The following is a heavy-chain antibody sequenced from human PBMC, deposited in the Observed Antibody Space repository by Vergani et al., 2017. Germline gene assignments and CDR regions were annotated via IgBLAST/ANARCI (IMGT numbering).Heavy chain of an antibody. V-gene: IGHV4-34*01. Sequence: QVQLQQWGAGLLKPSETLSLTCAVYGGSFSGYYWSWIRQPPGKGLEWIGEINHSGSTNYNPSLKSRVTISVDTSKNQFSLKLSSVTAADTAVYYCARLGYYYGSGSYYLYYFDDWGQGTLVTVSS. CDR2: INHSGST. CDR1: GGSFSGYY. CDR3: ARLGYYYGSGSYYLYYFDD. J-gene: IGHJ4*02. D-gene: IGHD3-10*01.